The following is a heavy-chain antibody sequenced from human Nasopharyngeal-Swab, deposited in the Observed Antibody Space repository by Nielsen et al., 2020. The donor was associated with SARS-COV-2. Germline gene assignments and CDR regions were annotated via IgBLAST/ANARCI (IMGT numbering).Heavy chain of an antibody. D-gene: IGHD3-9*01. Sequence: GESPMISCAASGFTFSSYGMHWVRQAPGKGPEWVAVISYDGSNKYYADSVKGRFTISRDNSKNTLYLQMNSLRAEDTAVYYCAKEAGYYDILTGYYLSLGYGMDVWGQGTAVTVSS. CDR3: AKEAGYYDILTGYYLSLGYGMDV. J-gene: IGHJ6*02. CDR2: ISYDGSNK. V-gene: IGHV3-30*18. CDR1: GFTFSSYG.